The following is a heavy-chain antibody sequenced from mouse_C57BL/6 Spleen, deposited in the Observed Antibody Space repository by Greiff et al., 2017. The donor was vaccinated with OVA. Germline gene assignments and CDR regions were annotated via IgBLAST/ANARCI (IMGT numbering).Heavy chain of an antibody. CDR2: IYPGDGDT. CDR1: GYAFSSSW. Sequence: QVQLQQSGPELVKPGASVKISCKASGYAFSSSWMNWVKQRPGKGLEWIGRIYPGDGDTNYNGKFKGKATLTADKSSSKAYMQLSSLTSEDSAVYFCARGTAQATFAYWGQGTLVTVSA. D-gene: IGHD3-2*02. CDR3: ARGTAQATFAY. J-gene: IGHJ3*01. V-gene: IGHV1-82*01.